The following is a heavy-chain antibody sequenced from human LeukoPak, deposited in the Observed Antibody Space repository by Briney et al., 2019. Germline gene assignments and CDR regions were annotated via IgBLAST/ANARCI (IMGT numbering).Heavy chain of an antibody. CDR2: IYYRGNT. D-gene: IGHD3-22*01. V-gene: IGHV4-39*01. CDR1: GGSISSSIYY. CDR3: ARGRMPDYYDSSGYQRRFDY. J-gene: IGHJ4*02. Sequence: SETLSLTCTVSGGSISSSIYYWGWIRQPPGKGLEWIGNIYYRGNTYYNPSLKSRVTISVDTSKNQFSLRLSSVTAADTAVYYCARGRMPDYYDSSGYQRRFDYWGQGTLVTVSS.